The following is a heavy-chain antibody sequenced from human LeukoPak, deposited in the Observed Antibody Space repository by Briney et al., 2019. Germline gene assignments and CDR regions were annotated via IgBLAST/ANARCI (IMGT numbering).Heavy chain of an antibody. Sequence: GGSLRLSCAASGFTVSSNYMSWVRQAPGKGLEWVSVIYSGGSTYYADSVKGRFTISKDNSKNTLYLQMNSLRAEDTAVYYCARDLTVTIAYYFDYWGQGTLVTVSS. D-gene: IGHD4-17*01. V-gene: IGHV3-66*02. CDR3: ARDLTVTIAYYFDY. J-gene: IGHJ4*02. CDR2: IYSGGST. CDR1: GFTVSSNY.